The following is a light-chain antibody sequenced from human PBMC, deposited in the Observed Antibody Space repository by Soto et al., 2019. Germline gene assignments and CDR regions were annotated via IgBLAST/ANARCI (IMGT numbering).Light chain of an antibody. CDR2: DAS. V-gene: IGKV3-11*01. CDR1: ESIGNY. J-gene: IGKJ4*01. CDR3: QWRSDWPPRLT. Sequence: EVVLTQSPATLSLSPGERATLSCRASESIGNYLAWYQQKLGQAPKLLIYDASHRAIGIPGRFSGDGSGTDFTLTISRLEPEDFAVCYCQWRSDWPPRLTFGGGTKVEIK.